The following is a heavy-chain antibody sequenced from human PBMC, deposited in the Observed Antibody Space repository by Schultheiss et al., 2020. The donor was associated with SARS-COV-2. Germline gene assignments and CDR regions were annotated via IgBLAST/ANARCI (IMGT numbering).Heavy chain of an antibody. V-gene: IGHV3-53*04. J-gene: IGHJ6*02. CDR3: AKDNYYYGMDV. Sequence: GGSLRLSCAASGFTFDDYAMHWVRQAPGKGLEWVSVIYSGGSTYYADSVKGRFTISRHNSKNTLYLQMNSLRAEDTAVYYCAKDNYYYGMDVWGQGTTVTVSS. CDR1: GFTFDDYA. CDR2: IYSGGST.